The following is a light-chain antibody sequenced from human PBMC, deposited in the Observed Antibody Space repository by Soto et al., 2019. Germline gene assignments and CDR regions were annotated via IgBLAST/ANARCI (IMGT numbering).Light chain of an antibody. CDR1: QGINSY. CDR3: QQYERYPPS. Sequence: DIQMTQSPSSLSASVGDRVTIICRASQGINSYLAWFQQKPGKAPKSLIYDATSLQSGVPSRFSGSGYGTDFSLTISSLQPEDVATYYCQQYERYPPSFGGGTKLEI. CDR2: DAT. J-gene: IGKJ4*01. V-gene: IGKV1-16*01.